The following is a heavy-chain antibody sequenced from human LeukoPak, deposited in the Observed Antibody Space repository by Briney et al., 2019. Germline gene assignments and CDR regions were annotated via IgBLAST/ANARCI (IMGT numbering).Heavy chain of an antibody. CDR2: IYYSGRT. CDR3: ARDAMVRGVIDP. J-gene: IGHJ5*02. CDR1: GGSISSGGYY. D-gene: IGHD3-10*01. V-gene: IGHV4-31*03. Sequence: PSQTLSLTCTVSGGSISSGGYYWSWIRQHPGKGLEWIGYIYYSGRTSYSPSLKSRVSISVDTSKKQFSLKLSSVTATDAAVYYCARDAMVRGVIDPWGQGTLVTVSS.